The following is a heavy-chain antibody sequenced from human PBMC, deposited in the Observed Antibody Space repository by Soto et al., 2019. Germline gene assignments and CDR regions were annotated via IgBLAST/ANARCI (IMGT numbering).Heavy chain of an antibody. CDR2: IYYSGST. J-gene: IGHJ5*02. D-gene: IGHD2-2*01. Sequence: SETLSLTCTVSGGSISSGGYYWSWIRQHPGKGLEWIGYIYYSGSTYYNPSLKSRVTISVDTSKNQFSLKLSSVTAADTAVYYCARDLGKEVPAGWFDPWGQGTLVTVSS. V-gene: IGHV4-31*03. CDR3: ARDLGKEVPAGWFDP. CDR1: GGSISSGGYY.